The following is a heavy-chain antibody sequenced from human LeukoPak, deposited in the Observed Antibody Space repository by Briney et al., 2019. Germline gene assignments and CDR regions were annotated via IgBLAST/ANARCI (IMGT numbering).Heavy chain of an antibody. Sequence: GASVKVSCKASGYTFTSYDINWVRQATGQGLEWMGWMNPNSGNTGYAQKFQGRVTITRNTSISTAYMELSSLRSEDTAVYYCARLGAIVGALGYAFDIWGQGTMVTVSS. CDR1: GYTFTSYD. V-gene: IGHV1-8*03. CDR2: MNPNSGNT. CDR3: ARLGAIVGALGYAFDI. D-gene: IGHD1-26*01. J-gene: IGHJ3*02.